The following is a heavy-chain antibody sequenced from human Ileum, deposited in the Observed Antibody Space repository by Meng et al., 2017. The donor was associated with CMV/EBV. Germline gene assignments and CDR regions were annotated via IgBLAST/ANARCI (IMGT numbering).Heavy chain of an antibody. D-gene: IGHD2-2*01. J-gene: IGHJ6*02. V-gene: IGHV3-30*02. CDR1: GFTFRGVG. CDR2: IRYDGNKE. CDR3: AKDQVVPAYFGMEV. Sequence: GGSLRLSCVASGFTFRGVGMHWVRQAPGKGLEWVTFIRYDGNKEFYADSVRGRFTVSRDNSKNTLYLQMNDLRPEDTALYFCAKDQVVPAYFGMEVWGQGNTVHVAS.